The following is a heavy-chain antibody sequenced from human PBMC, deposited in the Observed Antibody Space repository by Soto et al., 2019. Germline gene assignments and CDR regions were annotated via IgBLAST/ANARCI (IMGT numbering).Heavy chain of an antibody. D-gene: IGHD6-13*01. Sequence: GEFLKISCKGSGFSFISYWISWVRQMPGKGLEWMGRIDPSDSYTNYSPSFQGHVTISADKSISTAYLQWSSLKASDTAMYYCARRKQQLVRGVHYYYYYGMDVWGQGTTVTVSS. CDR1: GFSFISYW. V-gene: IGHV5-10-1*01. CDR3: ARRKQQLVRGVHYYYYYGMDV. J-gene: IGHJ6*02. CDR2: IDPSDSYT.